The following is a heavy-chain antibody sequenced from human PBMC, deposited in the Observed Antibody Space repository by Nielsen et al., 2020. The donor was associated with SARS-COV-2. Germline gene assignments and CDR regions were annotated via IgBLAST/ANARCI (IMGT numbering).Heavy chain of an antibody. D-gene: IGHD3-3*01. Sequence: WIRQPPGKGLEWIGEINHSGSTNYNPSLKSRVTISVDKAKNQFSLKMSSVTAADTAVYYCARVMYGPERITIFGVVTPYYYYYYMDVWGKGTTVTVSS. CDR2: INHSGST. CDR3: ARVMYGPERITIFGVVTPYYYYYYMDV. V-gene: IGHV4-34*01. J-gene: IGHJ6*03.